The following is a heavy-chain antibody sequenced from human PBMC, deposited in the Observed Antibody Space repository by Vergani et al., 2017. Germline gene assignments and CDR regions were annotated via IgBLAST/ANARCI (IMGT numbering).Heavy chain of an antibody. Sequence: QLVESGGGWVQPGGSLRLSCVVSGFDFSSYIMNWVRQAPGKGLEWVSFVSTGTKSQSYAESVKGRFTISRDDSKNTAYLQMNSLKTEDTAVYYCTRLGAVAGMGGDYWGQGTLVTVSS. D-gene: IGHD6-19*01. V-gene: IGHV3-48*01. CDR3: TRLGAVAGMGGDY. J-gene: IGHJ4*02. CDR1: GFDFSSYI. CDR2: VSTGTKSQ.